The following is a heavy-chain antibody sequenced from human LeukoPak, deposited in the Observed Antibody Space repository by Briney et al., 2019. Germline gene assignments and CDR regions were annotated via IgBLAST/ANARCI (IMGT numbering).Heavy chain of an antibody. CDR3: ATAGWLVPTHYYYYYMGV. CDR2: ISGSGGST. V-gene: IGHV3-23*01. CDR1: GFTFSSYA. J-gene: IGHJ6*03. Sequence: GGSLRLSCAASGFTFSSYAMSWVRQAPGKGLEWVSAISGSGGSTYYADSVKGRFTISRDNSKNTLYLQLSSLRPEDTAVYYCATAGWLVPTHYYYYYMGVWGKGTTVAVSS. D-gene: IGHD6-19*01.